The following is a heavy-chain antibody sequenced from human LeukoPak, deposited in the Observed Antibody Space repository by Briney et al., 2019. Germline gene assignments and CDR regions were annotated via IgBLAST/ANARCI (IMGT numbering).Heavy chain of an antibody. CDR2: IFLIFGTA. CDR3: ARVDTAMVTSDDAFDI. Sequence: GASVKVSCKASGGTFSSYAISWVRQAPGQGLEWMGGIFLIFGTANYAQKFQGRVTITTDESTSTAYMELSSLRSEDTAVYYCARVDTAMVTSDDAFDIWGQGTMVTVSS. J-gene: IGHJ3*02. CDR1: GGTFSSYA. V-gene: IGHV1-69*05. D-gene: IGHD5-18*01.